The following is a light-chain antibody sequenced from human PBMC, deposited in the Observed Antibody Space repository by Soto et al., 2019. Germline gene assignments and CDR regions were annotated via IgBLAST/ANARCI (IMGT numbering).Light chain of an antibody. CDR2: DAS. CDR1: QSVSSY. J-gene: IGKJ1*01. V-gene: IGKV3-11*01. CDR3: QEYKSHSWT. Sequence: EIVLTQSPATLSLSPGERATLSCRASQSVSSYLAWYQQKPGQAPRLLIYDASNRATGIPARFSGSGSGTDFTLTISSLEPEDFAVYYCQEYKSHSWTFGQGTKVEIK.